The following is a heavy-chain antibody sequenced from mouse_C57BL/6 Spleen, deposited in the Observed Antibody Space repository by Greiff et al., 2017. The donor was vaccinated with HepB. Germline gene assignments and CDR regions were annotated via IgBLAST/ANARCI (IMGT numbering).Heavy chain of an antibody. CDR1: GYTFTDYE. D-gene: IGHD3-1*01. Sequence: QVHVKQSGAELVRPGASVTLSCKASGYTFTDYEMHWVKQTPVHGLEWIGAIDPETGGTAYNQKFKGKAILTADKSSSTAYMELRSLTSEDSAVYYCTRGANSSWFAYWGQGTLVTVSA. J-gene: IGHJ3*01. V-gene: IGHV1-15*01. CDR2: IDPETGGT. CDR3: TRGANSSWFAY.